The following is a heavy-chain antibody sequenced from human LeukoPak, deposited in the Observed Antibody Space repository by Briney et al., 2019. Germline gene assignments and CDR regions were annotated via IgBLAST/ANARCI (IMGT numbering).Heavy chain of an antibody. CDR2: IYYSGST. D-gene: IGHD1-26*01. Sequence: PSETLSLTCTVSGGSISSSGYYWGWIRQPPGKGLEWIASIYYSGSTYYNPSLKSRVTISVDTSKNQLSLKLSSLTAADTAVYYCARHGYSGSYYGLSWFDPWGQGTLVTVSS. V-gene: IGHV4-39*01. CDR1: GGSISSSGYY. CDR3: ARHGYSGSYYGLSWFDP. J-gene: IGHJ5*02.